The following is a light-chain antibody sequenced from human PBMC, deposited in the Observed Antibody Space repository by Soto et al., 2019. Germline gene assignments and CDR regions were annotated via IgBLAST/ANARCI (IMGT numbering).Light chain of an antibody. V-gene: IGKV1-5*03. Sequence: DIQMTQPPSTLSASVGDRVTITCRASQSISSWLAWYQQKPGTAPKLLIYKASTLQSGVPSRFSGSGSGTEFPLTISSLQPDDSATYYCQQYRDNWTFGQGTKVEIK. CDR2: KAS. J-gene: IGKJ1*01. CDR1: QSISSW. CDR3: QQYRDNWT.